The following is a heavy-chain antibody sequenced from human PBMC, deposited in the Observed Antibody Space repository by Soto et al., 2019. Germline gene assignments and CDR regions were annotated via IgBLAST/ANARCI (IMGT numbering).Heavy chain of an antibody. V-gene: IGHV3-23*01. J-gene: IGHJ5*02. D-gene: IGHD2-2*01. CDR1: GFTFSSYA. CDR3: AKDRYCSSTSCYHRFDP. Sequence: GGSLRLSCAASGFTFSSYAMSWVRQAPGKGLEWVSAISGSGGSTYYADSVKGRFTISRDNSKNTLYLQMNSLRAEDTAVYYRAKDRYCSSTSCYHRFDPWGQRTLVTVSS. CDR2: ISGSGGST.